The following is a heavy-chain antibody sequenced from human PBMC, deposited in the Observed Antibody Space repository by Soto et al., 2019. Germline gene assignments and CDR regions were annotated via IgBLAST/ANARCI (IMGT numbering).Heavy chain of an antibody. D-gene: IGHD6-13*01. CDR2: IIPIFGTA. Sequence: SVKGSFKASGGTFSSYAISWVRQAPGQGLEWMGGIIPIFGTANYAQKFQGRVTITADESTSTPYMELSSLRSEDTAVYYCAREGHSSAAARTAWFDPWGQGTLVIVSS. CDR3: AREGHSSAAARTAWFDP. CDR1: GGTFSSYA. V-gene: IGHV1-69*13. J-gene: IGHJ5*02.